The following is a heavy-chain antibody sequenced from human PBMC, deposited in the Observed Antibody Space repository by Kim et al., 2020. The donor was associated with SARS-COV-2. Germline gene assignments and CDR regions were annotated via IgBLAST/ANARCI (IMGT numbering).Heavy chain of an antibody. D-gene: IGHD3-10*02. CDR1: GGSISSSNYY. CDR3: ARQYNYVSEY. CDR2: IKYGGST. V-gene: IGHV4-39*01. J-gene: IGHJ4*02. Sequence: SETLSLTCTVSGGSISSSNYYWGWIRQPPGKGLEWIGSIKYGGSTYYNPSLKSRITISVDTSKNRFSLKLTSVTAADRAVYYCARQYNYVSEYWGRGTLVTVSS.